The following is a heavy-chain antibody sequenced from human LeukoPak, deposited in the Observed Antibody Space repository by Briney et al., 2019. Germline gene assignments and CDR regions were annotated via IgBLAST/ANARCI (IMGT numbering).Heavy chain of an antibody. J-gene: IGHJ4*02. Sequence: ASVKVSCKASGYTFTSYYMHWVRQAPGQGLEWMGIINPSGGSTSYAQKFQGRVTMTRDMSTSTVYMELSSLRSEDTAVYYCAREDSSGYYYQVHKFDYWGQGTLVTVSS. CDR3: AREDSSGYYYQVHKFDY. CDR1: GYTFTSYY. D-gene: IGHD3-22*01. CDR2: INPSGGST. V-gene: IGHV1-46*01.